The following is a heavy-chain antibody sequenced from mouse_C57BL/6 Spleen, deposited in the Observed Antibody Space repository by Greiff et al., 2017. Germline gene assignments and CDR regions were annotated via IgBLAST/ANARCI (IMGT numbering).Heavy chain of an antibody. Sequence: VKLQESGAELVRPGASVTLSCKASGYTFTDYEMHWVKQTPVHGLEWIGAIDPETGGTAYNQKFKGKAILTADKSSSTAYMELRSLTSEDSAVYYCTRSSNYEDGFAYWGQGTLVTVS. J-gene: IGHJ3*01. V-gene: IGHV1-15*01. D-gene: IGHD2-5*01. CDR1: GYTFTDYE. CDR2: IDPETGGT. CDR3: TRSSNYEDGFAY.